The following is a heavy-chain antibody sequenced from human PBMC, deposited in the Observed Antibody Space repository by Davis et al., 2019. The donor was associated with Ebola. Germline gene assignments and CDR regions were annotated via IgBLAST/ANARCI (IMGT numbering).Heavy chain of an antibody. V-gene: IGHV3-7*01. CDR2: IKQDGSEK. J-gene: IGHJ6*03. CDR1: GFTFSSYW. CDR3: ARDAGGKLELRHYYYYYMDV. Sequence: GESLKISCAASGFTFSSYWMSWVRQAPGKGLEWVANIKQDGSEKYYVDSVKGRFTISRDNAKNSLYLQMNSLRAEDTAVYYCARDAGGKLELRHYYYYYMDVWGKGTTVTVSS. D-gene: IGHD1-7*01.